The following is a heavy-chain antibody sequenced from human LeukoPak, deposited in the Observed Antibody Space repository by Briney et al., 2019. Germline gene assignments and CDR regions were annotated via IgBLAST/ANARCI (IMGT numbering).Heavy chain of an antibody. CDR2: ISWNSGSI. Sequence: GGSLRLSCAASGFTFDDYAMHWVRLAPGKGLEWVSGISWNSGSIGYADSVKGRFTISRDNAKNSLYLQMNSLRAEDTALYYCAKGQSYGYVRNFDYWGQGTLVTVPS. CDR1: GFTFDDYA. J-gene: IGHJ4*02. V-gene: IGHV3-9*01. D-gene: IGHD5-18*01. CDR3: AKGQSYGYVRNFDY.